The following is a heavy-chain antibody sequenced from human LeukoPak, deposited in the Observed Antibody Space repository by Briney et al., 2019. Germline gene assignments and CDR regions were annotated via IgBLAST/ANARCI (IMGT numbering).Heavy chain of an antibody. J-gene: IGHJ4*02. CDR3: ARGTALSSPLEY. D-gene: IGHD2-21*02. Sequence: GESLKISCKGSGYTFTGYYMHWVRQAPGQGLEWMGWLNPKSGDTGYAQKFQGRVAMTRNTSITTAYMEVSSLTSEDTAVYYCARGTALSSPLEYWGQGTLVTVSS. CDR2: LNPKSGDT. CDR1: GYTFTGYY. V-gene: IGHV1-8*02.